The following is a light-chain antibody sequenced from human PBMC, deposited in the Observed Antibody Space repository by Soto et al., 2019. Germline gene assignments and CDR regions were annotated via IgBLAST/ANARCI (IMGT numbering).Light chain of an antibody. J-gene: IGKJ4*01. V-gene: IGKV3-20*01. CDR1: ENVRNNY. CDR3: QQYGSSVLT. Sequence: EIVLTQSPGTLSLSQGERATLSCRASENVRNNYLAWYQQKPGQAPRLLISGASSRATGTPDRFSGSGSGTEFTLIISRLEPEDFAVYYCQQYGSSVLTFGGGTKVDIK. CDR2: GAS.